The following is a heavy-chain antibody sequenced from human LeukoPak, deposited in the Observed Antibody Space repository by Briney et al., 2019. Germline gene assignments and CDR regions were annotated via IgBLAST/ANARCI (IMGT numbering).Heavy chain of an antibody. D-gene: IGHD3-10*01. CDR2: ISYDGSNK. CDR1: GFTFSSYG. CDR3: ANARSGALDY. V-gene: IGHV3-30*18. J-gene: IGHJ4*02. Sequence: GGSLRLSCAASGFTFSSYGMHWVRQAPGKGLEWVAVISYDGSNKYYADSVKGRFTISRDNSKNTLYLQMNSLRAEDTAVYYCANARSGALDYWGQGTLVTVSP.